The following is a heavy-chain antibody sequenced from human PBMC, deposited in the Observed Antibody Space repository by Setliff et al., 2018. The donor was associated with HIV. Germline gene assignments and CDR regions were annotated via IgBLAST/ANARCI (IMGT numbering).Heavy chain of an antibody. D-gene: IGHD3-10*01. V-gene: IGHV4-39*01. CDR2: VYYSGSS. CDR3: ASIWFGESKPLDS. Sequence: PSETLSLTCTVSGDSISSTSYLWGWIRQSPGKGLAWIASVYYSGSSYYNPSLKSRVTISVDTSNNRFSLRLTSVTAADTAIYYCASIWFGESKPLDSWGQGMLVTVSS. CDR1: GDSISSTSYL. J-gene: IGHJ4*02.